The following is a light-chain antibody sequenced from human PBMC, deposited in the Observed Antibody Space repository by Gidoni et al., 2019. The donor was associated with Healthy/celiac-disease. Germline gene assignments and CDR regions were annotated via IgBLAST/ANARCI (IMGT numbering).Light chain of an antibody. Sequence: DIQLTQYPSTLPASGGDRVTITCRASQSISSRLAWYQQKPGKAPKLLIYDASSLESGVPSRCSGSGSGTEVTLTISSLQPDDFATYCCQQYNSYSYTFGQGTKLEIK. CDR2: DAS. CDR1: QSISSR. CDR3: QQYNSYSYT. V-gene: IGKV1-5*01. J-gene: IGKJ2*01.